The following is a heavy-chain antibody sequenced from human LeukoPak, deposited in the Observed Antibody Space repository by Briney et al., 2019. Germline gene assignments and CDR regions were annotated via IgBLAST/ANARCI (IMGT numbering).Heavy chain of an antibody. Sequence: GGSLRLSCAASGNYWMHWVRQAPGRGLVWVSHINSDGSWTSYADSVKGRFTISKDNAKNTVYLQMNSLRAEDTAVYYCVSFYETYWGQGTLVTVSS. V-gene: IGHV3-74*01. CDR3: VSFYETY. J-gene: IGHJ4*02. CDR2: INSDGSWT. CDR1: GNYW. D-gene: IGHD2/OR15-2a*01.